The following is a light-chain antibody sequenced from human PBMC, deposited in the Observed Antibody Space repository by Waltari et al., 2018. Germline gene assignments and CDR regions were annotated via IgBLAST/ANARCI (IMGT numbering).Light chain of an antibody. J-gene: IGKJ4*01. CDR2: GAS. CDR1: QSISSNS. Sequence: EIVLTQSPGTLSLSPGERATLSCRASQSISSNSLAWYQQKPGQAPRLLIYGASSRATGIPDRFSGSGSGTDFTLTISRLEPEDFAVYYCQQYDSSPLTFGGGTKVEIK. V-gene: IGKV3-20*01. CDR3: QQYDSSPLT.